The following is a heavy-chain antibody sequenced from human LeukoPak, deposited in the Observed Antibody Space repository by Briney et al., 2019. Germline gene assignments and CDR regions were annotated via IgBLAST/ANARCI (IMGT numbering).Heavy chain of an antibody. CDR3: VRQAVYGDPGIAY. CDR2: INPDGSSS. V-gene: IGHV3-74*01. J-gene: IGHJ4*02. D-gene: IGHD4-17*01. CDR1: GFTFSDYW. Sequence: PGGSLRLSCAASGFTFSDYWMHWVRQAPGKGLEWVSRINPDGSSSNYADSVKGRFTMSRDNAENTVYLQMDSLRAEDTAVFHCVRQAVYGDPGIAYWGRGILVTVSS.